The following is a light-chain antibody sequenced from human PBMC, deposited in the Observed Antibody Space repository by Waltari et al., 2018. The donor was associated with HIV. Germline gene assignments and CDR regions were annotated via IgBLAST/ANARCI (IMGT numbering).Light chain of an antibody. Sequence: EIVLTQSPGTLSLSPGERATLYCRASQTVTNNYLAWYQQRPGQAPRLLLYGASSRATGIPDRFSGSGSGTDFTLTISRLEPEDFAVYYCQQYATSPPLTFGGGTKMEIK. J-gene: IGKJ4*01. CDR3: QQYATSPPLT. V-gene: IGKV3-20*01. CDR1: QTVTNNY. CDR2: GAS.